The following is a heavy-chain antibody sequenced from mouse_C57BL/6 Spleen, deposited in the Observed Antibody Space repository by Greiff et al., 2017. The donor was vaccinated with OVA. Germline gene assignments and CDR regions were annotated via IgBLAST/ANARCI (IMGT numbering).Heavy chain of an antibody. CDR3: ARRTYDYDDYYAMDY. CDR2: ILPGSGST. CDR1: GYTFTGYW. D-gene: IGHD2-4*01. Sequence: VQRVESGAELMKPGASVKLSCKATGYTFTGYWIEWVKQRPGHGLEWIGEILPGSGSTNYNEKFKGKATFTADTSSNTAYMQLSSLTTEDAAIYYCARRTYDYDDYYAMDYWGQGTSVTVAS. V-gene: IGHV1-9*01. J-gene: IGHJ4*01.